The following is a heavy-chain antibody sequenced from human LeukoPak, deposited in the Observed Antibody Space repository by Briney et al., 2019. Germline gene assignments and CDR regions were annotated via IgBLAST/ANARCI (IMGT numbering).Heavy chain of an antibody. Sequence: ASVKVSCKASGYTFTSYYMHWVRQAPGQGLEWMGIINPSGGRTNYAPKFQGRVTMTRDTATSTVYMKLSSLRSEDTAVYYCVRDGEVIIKPAASFPHDAFDIWGQGTMVIVSS. J-gene: IGHJ3*02. D-gene: IGHD3-10*01. CDR1: GYTFTSYY. V-gene: IGHV1-46*01. CDR3: VRDGEVIIKPAASFPHDAFDI. CDR2: INPSGGRT.